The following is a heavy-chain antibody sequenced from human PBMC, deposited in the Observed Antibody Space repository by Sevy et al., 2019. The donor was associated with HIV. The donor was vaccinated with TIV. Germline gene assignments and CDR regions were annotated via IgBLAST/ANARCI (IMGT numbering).Heavy chain of an antibody. CDR1: GYTFTSYG. V-gene: IGHV1-18*01. CDR3: ARDGDIVVVPAATNTYYYGMDV. D-gene: IGHD2-2*01. J-gene: IGHJ6*02. CDR2: ISAYNGNT. Sequence: ASVKLSCKASGYTFTSYGISWVRQAPGQGLEWMGWISAYNGNTNYAQKLQGRVTMTTDTSTSTAYMELRSLRSDDTAVYYCARDGDIVVVPAATNTYYYGMDVWGQGTTVTVSS.